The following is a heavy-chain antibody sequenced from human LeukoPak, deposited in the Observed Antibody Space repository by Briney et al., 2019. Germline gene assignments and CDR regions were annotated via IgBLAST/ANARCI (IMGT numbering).Heavy chain of an antibody. CDR3: ARNLIPEQLVLNF. V-gene: IGHV4-39*07. CDR2: INYSGST. CDR1: GGSISSSTYY. J-gene: IGHJ4*02. Sequence: SETLSLTCTVSGGSISSSTYYWGWIRQPPGKGLDWYGSINYSGSTFYNPSLKSRVTMSVDKSKNQFSLNLRSVTPEDTAVYYCARNLIPEQLVLNFWGQGTLVTVSS. D-gene: IGHD6-13*01.